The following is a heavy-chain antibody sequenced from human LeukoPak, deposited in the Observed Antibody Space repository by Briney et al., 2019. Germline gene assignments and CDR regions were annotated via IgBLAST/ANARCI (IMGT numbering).Heavy chain of an antibody. J-gene: IGHJ4*02. CDR1: GFTFGNFW. V-gene: IGHV3-7*01. D-gene: IGHD2-8*02. CDR3: ARLFGGVTTFDY. CDR2: MKGDGSLI. Sequence: GSLRLSCAASGFTFGNFWMSWVRQAPGRGLQWVASMKGDGSLIYYVDSVKGRFTISRDNARNSLYLQMNSLRAEDTAVYYCARLFGGVTTFDYWGQGALVTVSS.